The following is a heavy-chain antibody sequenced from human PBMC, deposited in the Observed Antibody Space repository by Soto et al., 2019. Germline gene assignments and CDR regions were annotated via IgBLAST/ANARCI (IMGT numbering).Heavy chain of an antibody. D-gene: IGHD2-2*01. V-gene: IGHV3-30-3*01. Sequence: PGGSLRLSCAASGFTFSSYAMHWVRQAPGKGLEWVAVISYDGSNKYYADSVKGRFTISRDNSKNTLYLQMNSLRAEDTAVYYCASPPVDCSSTSCYDDGMDVWGQGTTVTVSS. CDR1: GFTFSSYA. CDR2: ISYDGSNK. CDR3: ASPPVDCSSTSCYDDGMDV. J-gene: IGHJ6*02.